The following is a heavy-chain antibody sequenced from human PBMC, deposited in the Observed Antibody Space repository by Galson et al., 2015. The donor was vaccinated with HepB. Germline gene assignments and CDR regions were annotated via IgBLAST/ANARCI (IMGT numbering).Heavy chain of an antibody. CDR2: ISAYNGNT. CDR3: ARDNGVTRLWRKFDP. D-gene: IGHD3-3*01. J-gene: IGHJ5*02. Sequence: SVKVSCKASGGTFSSYAISWVRQAPGQGLEWMGWISAYNGNTNYAQKLQGRVTMTTDTSTSTAYMELRSLRSDDTAVYYCARDNGVTRLWRKFDPWGQGTLVTVSS. CDR1: GGTFSSYA. V-gene: IGHV1-18*01.